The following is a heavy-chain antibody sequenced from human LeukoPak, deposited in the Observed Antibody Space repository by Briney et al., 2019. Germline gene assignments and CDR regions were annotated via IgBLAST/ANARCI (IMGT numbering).Heavy chain of an antibody. D-gene: IGHD3-10*01. CDR3: ARVGITMVRGIIHYYFDY. Sequence: GGSLRLSCAASGFNFNNYNMNWVRQAPGNGLEWVSYISSSSTTIYYADSVKGRLTLSRDNAQNSLYLQMNSLRAEDTAVYYCARVGITMVRGIIHYYFDYWGQGTLVTVSS. J-gene: IGHJ4*02. V-gene: IGHV3-48*01. CDR1: GFNFNNYN. CDR2: ISSSSTTI.